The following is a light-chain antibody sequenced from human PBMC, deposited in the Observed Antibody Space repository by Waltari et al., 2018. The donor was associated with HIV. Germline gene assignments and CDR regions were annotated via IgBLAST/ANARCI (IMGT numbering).Light chain of an antibody. V-gene: IGKV4-1*01. CDR2: WAS. J-gene: IGKJ1*01. CDR3: QQYYKIPWT. Sequence: DIVMTQSPDSLPVSLGERATIHCRSRQSVLYKSDSKNYLGRFQQKPGQPPKLLFYWASSREYGVPDRFSGSGSGTEFTLTITSLQAEDVAVYYCQQYYKIPWTFGQGTKVEL. CDR1: QSVLYKSDSKNY.